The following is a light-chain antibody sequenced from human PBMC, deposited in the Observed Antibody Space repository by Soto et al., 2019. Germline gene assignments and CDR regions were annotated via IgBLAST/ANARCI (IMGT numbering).Light chain of an antibody. V-gene: IGKV1-5*01. Sequence: IQMTQSPSSLSASVGDRVTITCRAGQSISSWLAWYQQKQWKAPELLIYDASTLESGVPSRFSGSRSGTQLTLTISSLQSDDFATYYCQKYNSYSWTFGQGTKVDIK. J-gene: IGKJ1*01. CDR3: QKYNSYSWT. CDR2: DAS. CDR1: QSISSW.